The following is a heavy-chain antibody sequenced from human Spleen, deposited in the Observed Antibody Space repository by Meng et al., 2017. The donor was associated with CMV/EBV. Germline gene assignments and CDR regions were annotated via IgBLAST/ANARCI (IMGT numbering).Heavy chain of an antibody. D-gene: IGHD6-6*01. CDR3: AREYSSSGFDY. CDR2: ISSSSSYI. V-gene: IGHV3-21*01. Sequence: GESLKISCAASGFTFSSYSMNWVRQAPGKGLEWVSSISSSSSYIYYADSVKGRFTISRDNAKNPLYLQMNSLRAEDTAVYYCAREYSSSGFDYWGQGTLVTVSS. CDR1: GFTFSSYS. J-gene: IGHJ4*02.